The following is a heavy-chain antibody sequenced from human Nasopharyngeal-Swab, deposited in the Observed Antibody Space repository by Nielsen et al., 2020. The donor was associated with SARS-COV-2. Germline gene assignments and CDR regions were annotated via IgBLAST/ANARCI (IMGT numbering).Heavy chain of an antibody. D-gene: IGHD2-2*01. Sequence: VRHAPGRGLWRVSLISGDGGSTYYADSVKGRFTISRANSKNSLYLQMNSLRPEDTALYYCAKAHCSSTSCYHRGGAIDVWGKGTTVTVSS. CDR3: AKAHCSSTSCYHRGGAIDV. CDR2: ISGDGGST. V-gene: IGHV3-43*02. J-gene: IGHJ6*03.